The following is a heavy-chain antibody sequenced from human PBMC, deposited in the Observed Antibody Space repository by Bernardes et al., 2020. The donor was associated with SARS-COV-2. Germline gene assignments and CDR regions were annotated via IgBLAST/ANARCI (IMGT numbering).Heavy chain of an antibody. Sequence: GGSLRLSCAASGFTFSSYTMNWVRQAPGKGLEWVSSISSYSTNIYYADSVKGRFTISRDNAKNSLYLQMNSLRAEDTAVYYCAKDRSPTRHVGSLWSNYESPNYYCAMDVWGQGATVTVSS. D-gene: IGHD3-10*01. CDR1: GFTFSSYT. J-gene: IGHJ6*02. CDR3: AKDRSPTRHVGSLWSNYESPNYYCAMDV. V-gene: IGHV3-21*01. CDR2: ISSYSTNI.